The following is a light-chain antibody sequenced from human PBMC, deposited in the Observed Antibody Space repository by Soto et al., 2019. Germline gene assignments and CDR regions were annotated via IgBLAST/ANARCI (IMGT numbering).Light chain of an antibody. CDR1: SSDVGAYNY. CDR2: DVS. Sequence: QSVLTQPRSVSGSPGQSATISCTGTSSDVGAYNYVSWYQQHPGKVPKLMIYDVSRRPSGVPDRFSGSKSGNTASLTISGLQADDEADYYCCSYAGSYTLVFGGGTKLTVL. V-gene: IGLV2-11*01. J-gene: IGLJ3*02. CDR3: CSYAGSYTLV.